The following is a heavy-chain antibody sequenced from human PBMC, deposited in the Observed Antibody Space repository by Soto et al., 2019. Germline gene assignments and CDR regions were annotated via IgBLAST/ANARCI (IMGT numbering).Heavy chain of an antibody. V-gene: IGHV2-5*01. CDR3: AHISCSYDSSASSYYFLS. D-gene: IGHD3-22*01. Sequence: SGPTLVNPTQTLTLTCTFSGFSLSTSGVGVGWIRQPPGKALQWLALIYWNDDKWYSPSLKSSLTITKDTSKNQVVLTMTNMDPVDTATYYCAHISCSYDSSASSYYFLSWGQGTLVTV. CDR1: GFSLSTSGVG. J-gene: IGHJ4*02. CDR2: IYWNDDK.